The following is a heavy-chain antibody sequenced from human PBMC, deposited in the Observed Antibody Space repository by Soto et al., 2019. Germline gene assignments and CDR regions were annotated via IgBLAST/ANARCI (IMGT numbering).Heavy chain of an antibody. CDR1: GYTFTSYG. CDR2: ISAYNGNT. V-gene: IGHV1-18*01. D-gene: IGHD3-9*01. Sequence: ASVKVSCKASGYTFTSYGISWVRQAPGQGLEWMGWISAYNGNTNYAQKLQGRVTMTTDTSTSTAYMELRSLRSDDTAVYYCARGYDILTGYRVVGAFDIWGQGTMVTVSS. CDR3: ARGYDILTGYRVVGAFDI. J-gene: IGHJ3*02.